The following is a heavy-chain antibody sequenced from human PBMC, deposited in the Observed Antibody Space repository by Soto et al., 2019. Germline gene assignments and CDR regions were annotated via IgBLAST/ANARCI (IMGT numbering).Heavy chain of an antibody. CDR2: IHPNGGGT. Sequence: ASVKVSCKASGYSFTNYYMHWVRQAPGQGLEYMGVIHPNGGGTSYAQKFQGGVTMTSDTSTSIVYMELSSLRSDDTAVYYCARDLGGWPDYWGQGTLVTVSS. J-gene: IGHJ4*02. D-gene: IGHD2-15*01. CDR1: GYSFTNYY. CDR3: ARDLGGWPDY. V-gene: IGHV1-46*01.